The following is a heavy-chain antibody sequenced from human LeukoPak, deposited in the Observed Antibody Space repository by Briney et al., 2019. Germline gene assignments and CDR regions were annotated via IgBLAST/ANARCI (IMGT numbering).Heavy chain of an antibody. J-gene: IGHJ6*03. CDR1: VFTVSSNY. V-gene: IGHV3-53*01. D-gene: IGHD4-23*01. Sequence: GGSLRLSCAAPVFTVSSNYMSWVRQAPGEGLEWVSVIYSGGSTYYADSVKGRFTISRDNSKNTLYLQMNSLRAEDTAVYYCARQGVTVVTSYYYYYMDVWGKGTTVTVSS. CDR3: ARQGVTVVTSYYYYYMDV. CDR2: IYSGGST.